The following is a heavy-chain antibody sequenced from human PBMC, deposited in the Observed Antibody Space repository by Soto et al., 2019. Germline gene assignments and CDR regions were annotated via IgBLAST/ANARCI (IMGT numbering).Heavy chain of an antibody. CDR1: GYTFTASG. CDR3: ARWDDYGASDQYHFDQ. J-gene: IGHJ4*02. Sequence: GASVKVSFKASGYTFTASGISWLRQAPGQGLEWMGWTSIYNGHTEYSPKFLGRVVMTTDTSADTAYLELKSLRPDDAALYYCARWDDYGASDQYHFDQWGQGTLVTSPQ. V-gene: IGHV1-18*01. CDR2: TSIYNGHT. D-gene: IGHD4-17*01.